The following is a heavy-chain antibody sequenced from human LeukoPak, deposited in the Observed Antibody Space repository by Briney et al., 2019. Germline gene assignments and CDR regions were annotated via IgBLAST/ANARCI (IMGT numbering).Heavy chain of an antibody. D-gene: IGHD3-22*01. Sequence: ASVKVSCKASGYTFTSYAMHWVRQAPGQRLEWMGWINAGNGNTKYSQKFQGRVTITRDTSASTAYMELSSLRSEYTAVYYCAFLPGYSGYYKLWGQGTLVTVSS. CDR1: GYTFTSYA. V-gene: IGHV1-3*01. CDR3: AFLPGYSGYYKL. J-gene: IGHJ4*02. CDR2: INAGNGNT.